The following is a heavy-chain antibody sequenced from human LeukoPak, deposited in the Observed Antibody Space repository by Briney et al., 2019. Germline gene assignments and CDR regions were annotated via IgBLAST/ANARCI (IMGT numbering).Heavy chain of an antibody. V-gene: IGHV4-34*01. CDR3: ARGRSMVRGVIIKARDY. CDR2: INHSGST. Sequence: PSETLSLTCAVYGGSFSGYYWSWIRQPPGKGLEWIGEINHSGSTNYNPSLKSRVTISVDTSKNQFSPKLSSVTAADTAVYYCARGRSMVRGVIIKARDYWGQGTLVTVSS. CDR1: GGSFSGYY. J-gene: IGHJ4*02. D-gene: IGHD3-10*01.